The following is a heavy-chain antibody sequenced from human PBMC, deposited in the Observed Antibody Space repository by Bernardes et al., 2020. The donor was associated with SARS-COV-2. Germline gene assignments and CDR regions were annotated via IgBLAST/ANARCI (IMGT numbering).Heavy chain of an antibody. J-gene: IGHJ5*02. Sequence: GGSLRLSCAASGFSFSASAMHWVRLASGRGLEWVARVRGKPNKYATAYSASVTGRFTISRDDSKNTAYLQMNNLKTEDTAIYYCTRQESPDGSGSYYNWFDVWGQGTLVTVSS. CDR2: VRGKPNKYAT. V-gene: IGHV3-73*01. CDR3: TRQESPDGSGSYYNWFDV. D-gene: IGHD3-10*01. CDR1: GFSFSASA.